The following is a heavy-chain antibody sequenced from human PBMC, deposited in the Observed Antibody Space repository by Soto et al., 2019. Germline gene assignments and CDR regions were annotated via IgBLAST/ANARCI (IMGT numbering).Heavy chain of an antibody. V-gene: IGHV3-21*01. CDR3: ARDLGGGYSLYAYGMDV. J-gene: IGHJ6*02. D-gene: IGHD5-18*01. CDR1: GFTFSSYS. CDR2: ISSSSSYI. Sequence: PGGSLRLSCAASGFTFSSYSMNWVRQAPGKGLEWVSSISSSSSYIYYADSVKGRFTISRDNAKNSLYLQMNSLRAEDTAVYYCARDLGGGYSLYAYGMDVWGQGTTVTVSS.